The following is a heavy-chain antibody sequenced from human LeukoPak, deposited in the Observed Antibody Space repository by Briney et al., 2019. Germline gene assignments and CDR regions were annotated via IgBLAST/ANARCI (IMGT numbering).Heavy chain of an antibody. CDR3: ARFNDFWSGPDY. D-gene: IGHD3-3*01. CDR2: ISSSSSYT. Sequence: EGSLRLSCAASGFTFSDYYMSWIRQAPGKGLEWVSYISSSSSYTNYADSVKGRFTISRDNAKNSLYLQMNSLRAEDTAVYYCARFNDFWSGPDYWGQGTLVTVSS. CDR1: GFTFSDYY. V-gene: IGHV3-11*06. J-gene: IGHJ4*02.